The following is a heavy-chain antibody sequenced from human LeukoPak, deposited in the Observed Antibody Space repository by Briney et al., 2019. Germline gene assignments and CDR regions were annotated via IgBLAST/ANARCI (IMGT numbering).Heavy chain of an antibody. CDR2: INPNSGGT. CDR1: GYTFTAYY. CDR3: AMSHSLGGSQQLPALDY. D-gene: IGHD6-13*01. J-gene: IGHJ4*02. Sequence: ASVMVSSTASGYTFTAYYLHWVRHAPGQGLEWMGWINPNSGGTYYSQKFQGTVTMTRDTSISTAYMEVRRLRSDDTAVYYCAMSHSLGGSQQLPALDYWGQGTLVTVSS. V-gene: IGHV1-2*02.